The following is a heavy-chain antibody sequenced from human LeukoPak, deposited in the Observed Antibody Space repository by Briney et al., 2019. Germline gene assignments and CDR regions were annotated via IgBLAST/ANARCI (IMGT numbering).Heavy chain of an antibody. D-gene: IGHD3-10*01. V-gene: IGHV4-59*01. CDR3: ARTTRHYYGSGRNLTPWPAGLDV. Sequence: SETLSLTCTASSGSFDTYYWTWIRQPPGKGLEWLGYSGSTKYNPSLKDRLTISTDTSKRHFSLTLSSVTDADTAVYYCARTTRHYYGSGRNLTPWPAGLDVWGQGITVTVS. J-gene: IGHJ6*02. CDR2: SGST. CDR1: SGSFDTYY.